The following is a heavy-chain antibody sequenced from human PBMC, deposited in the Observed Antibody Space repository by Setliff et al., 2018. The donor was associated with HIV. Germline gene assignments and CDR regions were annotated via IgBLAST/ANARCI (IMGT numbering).Heavy chain of an antibody. D-gene: IGHD5-18*01. CDR2: ISGSGGST. CDR1: GFIFSSYA. CDR3: AKPDTAMVISYFDY. V-gene: IGHV3-23*01. J-gene: IGHJ4*02. Sequence: GGSLRLSCAASGFIFSSYAMSWVRQAPGKGLEWVSAISGSGGSTYYADSVKGRSTISRDNSKNTLYLQMNSLRAEDTAVYYCAKPDTAMVISYFDYWGQGTLVTVSS.